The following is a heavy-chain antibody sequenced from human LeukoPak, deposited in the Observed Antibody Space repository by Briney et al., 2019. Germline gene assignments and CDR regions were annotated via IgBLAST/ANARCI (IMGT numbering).Heavy chain of an antibody. V-gene: IGHV3-9*01. D-gene: IGHD3-10*01. CDR3: AKDKDTLVRGVIFN. CDR1: GFMFDDYA. CDR2: ISWNSGSI. Sequence: GRSLRLSCAGSGFMFDDYAMHWVRQAPGKGLEWVSGISWNSGSIGYADSVKGRFTISRDNAKNSLYLQMNSLRAEDTALYYCAKDKDTLVRGVIFNWGQGTLVTVSS. J-gene: IGHJ4*02.